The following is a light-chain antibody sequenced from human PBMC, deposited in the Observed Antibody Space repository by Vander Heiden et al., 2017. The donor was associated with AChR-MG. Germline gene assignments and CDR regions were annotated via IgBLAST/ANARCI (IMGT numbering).Light chain of an antibody. CDR3: LSYDSSSGGFYV. CDR1: TSNIGGGYD. J-gene: IGLJ1*01. CDR2: ANH. V-gene: IGLV1-40*01. Sequence: QSVLPPPPPVSGAAGQRVTISCTGSTSNIGGGYDVHWYQQLPGRAPTLLLLANHIRHSGVPDRFSGSKSGTSATPTITGLQAEEEADYHCLSYDSSSGGFYVFGSGTMVTVL.